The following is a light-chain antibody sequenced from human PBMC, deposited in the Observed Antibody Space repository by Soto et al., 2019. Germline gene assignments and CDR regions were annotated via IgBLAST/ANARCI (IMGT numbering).Light chain of an antibody. Sequence: QSALTQPASVSGSPGQSITISCSGTSSDVGGYNYVFWYQHHPGKAPKLMIYDVSNRPSGVSNRFSGSKSGNTASLTISGLQSEDEADYYCSSYTTSSTYVFGTGPKVPVL. CDR1: SSDVGGYNY. V-gene: IGLV2-14*03. CDR2: DVS. CDR3: SSYTTSSTYV. J-gene: IGLJ1*01.